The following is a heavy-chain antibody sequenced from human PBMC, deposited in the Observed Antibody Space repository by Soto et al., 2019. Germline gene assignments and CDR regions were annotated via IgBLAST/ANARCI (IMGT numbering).Heavy chain of an antibody. CDR2: IWYDGSYK. CDR1: GFTFSSYG. V-gene: IGHV3-33*01. J-gene: IGHJ4*02. CDR3: ARDREGSGNDLTFDY. D-gene: IGHD5-12*01. Sequence: QVQLVESGGGVVQPGRSLRLSCAASGFTFSSYGMHWVRQAPGKGLEGVAVIWYDGSYKYYADSVKGRFTISRDISRNTLYLQMSSLRAEDTAVYYCARDREGSGNDLTFDYWGQGTLVTVSS.